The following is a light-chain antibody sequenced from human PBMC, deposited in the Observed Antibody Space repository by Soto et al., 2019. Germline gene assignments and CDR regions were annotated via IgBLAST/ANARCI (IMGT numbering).Light chain of an antibody. CDR1: SSDVGGYTY. J-gene: IGLJ1*01. V-gene: IGLV2-14*01. Sequence: QSALTLPASVSGSPRQSITISCTGASSDVGGYTYVSWYQQHPGKAPKLIIYEVSNRPSGVSNRFSGSKSGNTASLTISGLQAEDEADYYCSSYTSSSTLYVFGTGTKLTVL. CDR2: EVS. CDR3: SSYTSSSTLYV.